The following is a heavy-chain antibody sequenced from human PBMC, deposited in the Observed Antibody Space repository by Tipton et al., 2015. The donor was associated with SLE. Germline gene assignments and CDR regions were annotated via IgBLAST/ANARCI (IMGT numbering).Heavy chain of an antibody. CDR2: ISSSGSTI. D-gene: IGHD2-15*01. V-gene: IGHV3-11*04. Sequence: SLRLSCAASGFTFSDYYMSWIRQAPGKGLEWVSYISSSGSTIYYADSVKGRFTISRDNSKNTLYLQMNSLRAEDTAVYYCAREADGSDAFDIWGQGTMVTVSS. CDR1: GFTFSDYY. J-gene: IGHJ3*02. CDR3: AREADGSDAFDI.